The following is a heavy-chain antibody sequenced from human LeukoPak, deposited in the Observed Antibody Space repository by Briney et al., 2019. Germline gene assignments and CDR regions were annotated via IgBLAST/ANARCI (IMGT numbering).Heavy chain of an antibody. V-gene: IGHV4-30-2*01. J-gene: IGHJ4*02. CDR3: ASHLEVLGPRRVYYFDS. CDR2: IYHSGST. Sequence: WVRQAPGKGLEWIGYIYHSGSTYYNPSLKSRVTISVDRSKNQFSLKLSSVTAADTAVYYCASHLEVLGPRRVYYFDSWGKGPLVTVSS. D-gene: IGHD7-27*01.